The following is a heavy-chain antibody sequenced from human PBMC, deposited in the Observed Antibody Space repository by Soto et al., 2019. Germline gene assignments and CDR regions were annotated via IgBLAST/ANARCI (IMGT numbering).Heavy chain of an antibody. J-gene: IGHJ6*02. V-gene: IGHV3-74*01. Sequence: EVQLVESGGGVVQPGGSLRLSCAASGFTFSSYWMHWVRQAPGKGLVWVSRINCDGGSTSYADSVKGRFTISRDKAKNTLYLKMNRQRAEDTAVYYCARDSEVYFSSTSCSLTYYYGMGVWGQGTTVNGSS. CDR1: GFTFSSYW. CDR3: ARDSEVYFSSTSCSLTYYYGMGV. D-gene: IGHD2-2*01. CDR2: INCDGGST.